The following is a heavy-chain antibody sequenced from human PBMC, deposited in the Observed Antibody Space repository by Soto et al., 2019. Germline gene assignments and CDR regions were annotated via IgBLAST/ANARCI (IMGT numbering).Heavy chain of an antibody. V-gene: IGHV5-51*01. J-gene: IGHJ4*02. D-gene: IGHD6-19*01. CDR3: ARSALAGHFDY. Sequence: GESLKISCKGSGYNFATYWIGWVRQMPGKGLEWMGIIYPGDSDTRYSPSFQGQVTISADKSISTAYLQWSSLKASDAAMYYCARSALAGHFDYWGQGTLVTVSS. CDR2: IYPGDSDT. CDR1: GYNFATYW.